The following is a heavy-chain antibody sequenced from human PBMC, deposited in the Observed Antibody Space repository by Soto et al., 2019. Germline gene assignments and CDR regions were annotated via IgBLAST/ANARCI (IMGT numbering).Heavy chain of an antibody. D-gene: IGHD2-2*02. CDR2: ISGSGGST. CDR1: GFTFSSYA. Sequence: GRSLRLSFAASGFTFSSYAMSWVRQAPGKGLEWVSAISGSGGSTYYADSVKGRFTISRDNSKNTLYLQMNSLRAEDTAVYYCAKDAYCSSTSCYTHYYYGMDVWGQGTTVTVSS. V-gene: IGHV3-23*01. J-gene: IGHJ6*02. CDR3: AKDAYCSSTSCYTHYYYGMDV.